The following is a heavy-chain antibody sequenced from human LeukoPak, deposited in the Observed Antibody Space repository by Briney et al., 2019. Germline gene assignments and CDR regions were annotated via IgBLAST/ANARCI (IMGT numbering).Heavy chain of an antibody. V-gene: IGHV1-8*01. CDR3: ARSPVGVRKKHDF. CDR2: MNPTSGHT. J-gene: IGHJ4*02. CDR1: GYTFTIYD. Sequence: GASVKVSFKASGYTFTIYDINWVRQATGQGLEWMGWMNPTSGHTGYAQKFQGRVTMTRDTSISTAYMELNSLTSEDTAVYYCARSPVGVRKKHDFWGQGTLVIVSS. D-gene: IGHD3-10*01.